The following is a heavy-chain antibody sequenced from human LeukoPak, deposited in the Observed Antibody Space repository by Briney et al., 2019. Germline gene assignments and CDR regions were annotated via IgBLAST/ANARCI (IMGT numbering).Heavy chain of an antibody. CDR1: GFTFSNYA. CDR2: ISGPVGST. V-gene: IGHV3-23*01. CDR3: AKHAGGHDLDALDI. J-gene: IGHJ3*02. D-gene: IGHD2-2*01. Sequence: PGGTLRLSCATSGFTFSNYAMNWVRQAPGKGLEWVSAISGPVGSTYYADSVKGRFTISRDNSKNTLYLHMNSLRAEDTAVYFCAKHAGGHDLDALDIWGQGTMVTVSS.